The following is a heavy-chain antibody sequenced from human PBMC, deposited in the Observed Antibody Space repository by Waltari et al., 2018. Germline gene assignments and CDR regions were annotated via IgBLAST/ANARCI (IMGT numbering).Heavy chain of an antibody. CDR2: IYYSGST. CDR3: ARGRSSGYLKTQGFDY. V-gene: IGHV4-30-4*08. J-gene: IGHJ4*02. CDR1: GGSISSGDYY. D-gene: IGHD3-22*01. Sequence: QVQLQESGPGLVKPSQTLSLTCTVSGGSISSGDYYWSWIRQPPGKGLDWIGYIYYSGSTYYNPSLKSRVTISVDTSKNQFSLKLSSVTAADTAVYYCARGRSSGYLKTQGFDYWGQGTLVTVSS.